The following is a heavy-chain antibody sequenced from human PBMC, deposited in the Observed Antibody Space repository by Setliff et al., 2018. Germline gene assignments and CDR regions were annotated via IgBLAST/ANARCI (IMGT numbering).Heavy chain of an antibody. Sequence: ASVKVSCKASGYTFTSYAMHWVRQAPGQRLEWMGWINAGNGNTKYSQKFQGRVTITRDTSASTAYMELSSLRSEDTAVYYCAREFTRYYNFWSAHGYYMDVWGKGTTVTVSS. J-gene: IGHJ6*03. CDR3: AREFTRYYNFWSAHGYYMDV. V-gene: IGHV1-3*01. D-gene: IGHD3-3*01. CDR1: GYTFTSYA. CDR2: INAGNGNT.